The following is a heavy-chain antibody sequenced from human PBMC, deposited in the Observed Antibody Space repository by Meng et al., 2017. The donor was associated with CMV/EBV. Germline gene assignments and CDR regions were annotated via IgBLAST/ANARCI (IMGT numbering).Heavy chain of an antibody. V-gene: IGHV3-11*01. J-gene: IGHJ4*02. CDR3: AGSNSGGYFVSEPLDY. Sequence: GFTFSDYYMSWIRQAPGKGLEWVSYISSSGSTIYYADSVKGRFTISRDNAKNSLYLQMNSLRAEDTAVYYCAGSNSGGYFVSEPLDYWGQGTLVTVSS. CDR2: ISSSGSTI. D-gene: IGHD1-26*01. CDR1: GFTFSDYY.